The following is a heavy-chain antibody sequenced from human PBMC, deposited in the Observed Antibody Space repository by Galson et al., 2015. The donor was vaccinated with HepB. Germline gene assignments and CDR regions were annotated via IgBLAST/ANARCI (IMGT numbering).Heavy chain of an antibody. Sequence: SVKVSCKVSGYTLTELSMHWVRQAPGKGLEWMGGFDPEEGETIYAQKFQGRVTMTEDTSTDTAYMELSSLRSEDTAVYYCATVARGVIITYAFDIWGQGTMVTVSS. J-gene: IGHJ3*02. D-gene: IGHD3-10*01. V-gene: IGHV1-24*01. CDR1: GYTLTELS. CDR3: ATVARGVIITYAFDI. CDR2: FDPEEGET.